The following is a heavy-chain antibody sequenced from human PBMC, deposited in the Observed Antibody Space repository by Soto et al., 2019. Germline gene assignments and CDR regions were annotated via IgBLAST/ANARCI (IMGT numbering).Heavy chain of an antibody. CDR2: IYYSGST. D-gene: IGHD4-17*01. V-gene: IGHV4-30-4*01. J-gene: IGHJ5*02. CDR1: GGSISSGDYY. Sequence: PSETLSLTCTVSGGSISSGDYYWSWIRQPPGKGLEWIGYIYYSGSTYYNPSLKSRVTISVDTSKNQFSLKLSSVTAADTAVYYCARVWTTVTTDWFDPWGQGTPVTVS. CDR3: ARVWTTVTTDWFDP.